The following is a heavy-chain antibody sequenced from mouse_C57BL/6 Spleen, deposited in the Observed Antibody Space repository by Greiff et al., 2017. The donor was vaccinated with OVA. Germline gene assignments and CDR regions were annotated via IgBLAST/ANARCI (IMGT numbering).Heavy chain of an antibody. Sequence: QVQLQQSGAELAKPGASVKLSCKASGYTFPSYWMPWVKQRPGQGLEWIGYINPSSGSTKYNQKFKVKATLTADKSASTAYMQLSSLTYEDAAVYDCARAYYAMDYWGQGTSVTVSS. CDR3: ARAYYAMDY. J-gene: IGHJ4*01. CDR2: INPSSGST. V-gene: IGHV1-7*01. CDR1: GYTFPSYW.